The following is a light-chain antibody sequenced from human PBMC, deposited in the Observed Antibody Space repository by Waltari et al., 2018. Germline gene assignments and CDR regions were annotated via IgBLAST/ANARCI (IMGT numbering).Light chain of an antibody. V-gene: IGKV3D-15*01. J-gene: IGKJ3*01. Sequence: EIVMTQSPATLSVSPGDRATLSCRASQGVSSNLAWYQQKPGQPPRLLIYGATSRATGIPARFSVTGSGTEFTLTISSLQSEDFAVYYCQQYNNWPPLFTFGPGTKVDMK. CDR3: QQYNNWPPLFT. CDR1: QGVSSN. CDR2: GAT.